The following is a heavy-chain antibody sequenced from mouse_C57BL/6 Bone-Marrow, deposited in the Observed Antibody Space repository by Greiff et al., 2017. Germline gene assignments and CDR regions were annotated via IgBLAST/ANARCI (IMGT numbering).Heavy chain of an antibody. CDR2: INPSSGYT. V-gene: IGHV1-4*01. Sequence: QVHVKQSGAELARPGASVKMSCKASGYTFTSYTMHWVKQRPGQGLEWIGYINPSSGYTKYNQKFKDKATLTADKSSSTAYMQLSSLTSEDSAVYYCARRLGTGTYDYWGQGTTLTVSS. CDR1: GYTFTSYT. D-gene: IGHD4-1*01. CDR3: ARRLGTGTYDY. J-gene: IGHJ2*01.